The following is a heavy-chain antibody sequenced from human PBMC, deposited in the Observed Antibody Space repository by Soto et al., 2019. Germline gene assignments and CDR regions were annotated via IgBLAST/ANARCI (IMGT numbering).Heavy chain of an antibody. CDR3: ARDRYFYDSRGYYRTLDS. D-gene: IGHD3-22*01. V-gene: IGHV4-61*03. Sequence: WTWIRQSPGKGLEWIGYIFHSGITDYNPSVKSRVTISIDKSRNLFSLTLTSVTAADTAVYYCARDRYFYDSRGYYRTLDSWGQRTLVTVSS. CDR2: IFHSGIT. J-gene: IGHJ5*01.